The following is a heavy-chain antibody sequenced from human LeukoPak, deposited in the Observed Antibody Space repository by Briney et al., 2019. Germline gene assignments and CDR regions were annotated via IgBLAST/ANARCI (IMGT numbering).Heavy chain of an antibody. V-gene: IGHV4-59*12. D-gene: IGHD3-22*01. CDR3: ARDLWTYDSSGFDAFDI. CDR2: IYHSGST. Sequence: SETLSLTCTVSGGSISSYYGIWIRGPPGKGLVWLGYIYHSGSTYYNPSLKSRVTISVDRSKNQFSLKLSSVTAADTAVYYCARDLWTYDSSGFDAFDIWGQGTMVTVSS. CDR1: GGSISSYY. J-gene: IGHJ3*02.